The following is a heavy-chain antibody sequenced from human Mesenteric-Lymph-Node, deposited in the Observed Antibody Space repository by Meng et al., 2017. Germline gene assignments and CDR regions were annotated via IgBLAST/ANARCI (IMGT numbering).Heavy chain of an antibody. J-gene: IGHJ4*02. D-gene: IGHD6-19*01. V-gene: IGHV1-18*01. CDR3: ARSDLSGWGHLVDS. CDR2: ISAYNGNT. CDR1: GYIFNSYG. Sequence: QGQLVRAGAEGTKPVDSGKVSCKASGYIFNSYGVSWARQAPGQGPEWMGWISAYNGNTNYAQNFQGRFTMTTDTSTSTFYMGLSSLTYEDTAVYYCARSDLSGWGHLVDSWGQGSLVTVSS.